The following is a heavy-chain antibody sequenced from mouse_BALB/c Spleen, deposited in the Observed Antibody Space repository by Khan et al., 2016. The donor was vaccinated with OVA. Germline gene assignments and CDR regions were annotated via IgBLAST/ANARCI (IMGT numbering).Heavy chain of an antibody. CDR3: ARGDGNSLYWYFDV. Sequence: QVQLKQSGAELVRPGASVKLSCKASGYTLTSYWMNWVKQRPGQGLEWIGMIDPSDSETHYNQMFKDKATLTVDKSSSTAYMQLSSLTSEDSAVYYCARGDGNSLYWYFDVWGAGTTVTVSS. V-gene: IGHV1-61*01. J-gene: IGHJ1*01. D-gene: IGHD2-1*01. CDR2: IDPSDSET. CDR1: GYTLTSYW.